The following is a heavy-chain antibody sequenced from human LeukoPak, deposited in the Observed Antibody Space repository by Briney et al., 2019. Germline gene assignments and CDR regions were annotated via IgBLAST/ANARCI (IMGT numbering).Heavy chain of an antibody. J-gene: IGHJ4*02. Sequence: SETLSLTCAVYGGSFSGYYWSWIRQPPGKGLEWIGEINHSGSTNYNPSLKSRVTISVDTSKNQFSLKLSSVTAADTAAYYCARGHHTPHSSSDEYYFDYWGQGTLVTVSS. CDR2: INHSGST. D-gene: IGHD6-13*01. V-gene: IGHV4-34*01. CDR3: ARGHHTPHSSSDEYYFDY. CDR1: GGSFSGYY.